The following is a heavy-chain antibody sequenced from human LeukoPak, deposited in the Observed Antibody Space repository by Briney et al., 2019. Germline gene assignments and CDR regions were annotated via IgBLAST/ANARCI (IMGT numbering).Heavy chain of an antibody. V-gene: IGHV4-39*07. Sequence: SETLSLTCTVSGGSISSSSYYWGWIRQPPGKGLEWIGTIYYSGSTYYNPSLKSRVTISVDRSKNQFSLKLSSVTAADTAVYYCARERAVVTAASSIYWYFDLWGRGTLVTVSS. J-gene: IGHJ2*01. CDR3: ARERAVVTAASSIYWYFDL. D-gene: IGHD2-21*02. CDR1: GGSISSSSYY. CDR2: IYYSGST.